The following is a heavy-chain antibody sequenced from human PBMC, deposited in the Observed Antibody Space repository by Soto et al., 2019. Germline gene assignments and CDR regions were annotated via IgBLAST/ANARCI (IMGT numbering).Heavy chain of an antibody. J-gene: IGHJ4*01. Sequence: GGSLRLSCAASGFTFSSYSMNWVRQAPGKGLEWVSSISSSSSYIYYADSVKGRFTISRDNAKNSLYLQMNSLRAEDAAVYYCARSKGELRGVGVAFEYWGHGTLVTVSS. D-gene: IGHD1-26*01. CDR2: ISSSSSYI. V-gene: IGHV3-21*01. CDR3: ARSKGELRGVGVAFEY. CDR1: GFTFSSYS.